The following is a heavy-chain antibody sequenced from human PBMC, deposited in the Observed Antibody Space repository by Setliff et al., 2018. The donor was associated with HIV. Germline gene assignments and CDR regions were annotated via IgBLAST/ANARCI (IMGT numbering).Heavy chain of an antibody. D-gene: IGHD1-26*01. CDR2: FDPQDGET. CDR3: ARVVGADNWFDP. V-gene: IGHV1-24*01. Sequence: ASVKVSCKVFGFTLSEVSIHWVRQAPGKGLEWMGYFDPQDGETVYAQKFQGRVAMTEDTSIDTGYMELTRLRSDDTAVYYCARVVGADNWFDPWGQGTLVTVSS. J-gene: IGHJ5*02. CDR1: GFTLSEVS.